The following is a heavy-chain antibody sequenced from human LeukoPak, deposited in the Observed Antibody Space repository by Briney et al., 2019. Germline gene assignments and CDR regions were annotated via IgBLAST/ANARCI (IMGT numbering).Heavy chain of an antibody. V-gene: IGHV1-18*01. Sequence: ASVKVSCKASGYTFTSYGISWVRQAPGQGPEWMGWISAYNGNTNYAQKLQGRVTMTTDTSTSTAYMELRSLRSDDTAVYYCARRYCSSTSCYHNWFDPWGQGTLVTVSS. CDR3: ARRYCSSTSCYHNWFDP. J-gene: IGHJ5*02. CDR2: ISAYNGNT. D-gene: IGHD2-2*01. CDR1: GYTFTSYG.